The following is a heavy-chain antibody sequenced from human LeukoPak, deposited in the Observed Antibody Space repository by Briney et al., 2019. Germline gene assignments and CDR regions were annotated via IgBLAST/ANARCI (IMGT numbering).Heavy chain of an antibody. CDR1: GGSISSYY. V-gene: IGHV4-59*08. CDR2: IYYSGST. CDR3: VRHRVVDRNFDY. J-gene: IGHJ4*02. Sequence: SETLSLTCTVSGGSISSYYWSWIRQPPGKGLEWIGYIYYSGSTNYNPSLKSRVTISVDTSKNQFSLKLSSVTAADRALYYCVRHRVVDRNFDYWGQGTLVTVSS. D-gene: IGHD2-15*01.